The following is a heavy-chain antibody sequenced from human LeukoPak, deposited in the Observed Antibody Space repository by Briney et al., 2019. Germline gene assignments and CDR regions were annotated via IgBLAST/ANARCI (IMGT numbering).Heavy chain of an antibody. CDR3: ARNPPDYGDPLGFDY. D-gene: IGHD4-17*01. CDR1: GGSISSYY. Sequence: PSETLSLTCTVSGGSISSYYWSWIRQPAGKGLEWIGRIYSNGGSNYNPSLKSRVTMSVDTSKNQFSLKLSSVTAADTAVYYCARNPPDYGDPLGFDYWGQGTLVTVSA. V-gene: IGHV4-4*07. J-gene: IGHJ4*02. CDR2: IYSNGGS.